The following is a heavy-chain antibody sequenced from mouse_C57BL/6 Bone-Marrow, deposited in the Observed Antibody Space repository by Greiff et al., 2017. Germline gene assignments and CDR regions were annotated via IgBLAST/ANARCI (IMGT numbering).Heavy chain of an antibody. J-gene: IGHJ3*01. CDR3: ARDNYGSSYAWFAY. CDR2: ISYDGSN. V-gene: IGHV3-6*01. CDR1: GYSITSGYS. Sequence: EVKLEESGPGLVKPSQSLSLTCSVTGYSITSGYSWNWIRQFPGNKLEWMGYISYDGSNNYNPSLKNRISITRDTSKNQFFLKLNSVTTEDTATYYCARDNYGSSYAWFAYWGQGTLVTVSA. D-gene: IGHD1-1*01.